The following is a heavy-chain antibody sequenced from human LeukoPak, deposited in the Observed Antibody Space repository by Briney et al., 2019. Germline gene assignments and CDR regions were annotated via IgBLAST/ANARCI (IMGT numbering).Heavy chain of an antibody. J-gene: IGHJ3*02. Sequence: TGGSLRLSCAASGFTFSSYAMGWVRQAPGKGLEWVSGISGSGGTTYYADSVKGRFTISRDNSKNTLYLQMNSLRAEDTAVYYCAKDSISMVRGDAFAIWGQGTMVTVSS. D-gene: IGHD3-10*01. CDR3: AKDSISMVRGDAFAI. CDR1: GFTFSSYA. V-gene: IGHV3-23*01. CDR2: ISGSGGTT.